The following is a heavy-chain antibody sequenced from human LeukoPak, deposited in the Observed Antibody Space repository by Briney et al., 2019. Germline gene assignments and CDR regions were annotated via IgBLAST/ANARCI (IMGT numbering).Heavy chain of an antibody. D-gene: IGHD3-3*01. Sequence: GASVKVSCKAFGYTFTSNYMHWVRQAPGQGPEWMGVISPSGGSTTYAQKFQGRVTLTRDMSTSTDYMELSSLRSEDTAVYYCLMTPGYYDFWSGYSRSGVGYWGQGTLVTVSS. CDR3: LMTPGYYDFWSGYSRSGVGY. CDR1: GYTFTSNY. V-gene: IGHV1-46*01. CDR2: ISPSGGST. J-gene: IGHJ4*02.